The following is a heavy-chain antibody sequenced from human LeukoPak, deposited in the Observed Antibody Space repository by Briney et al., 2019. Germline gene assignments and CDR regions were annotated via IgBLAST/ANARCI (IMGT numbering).Heavy chain of an antibody. D-gene: IGHD6-19*01. J-gene: IGHJ4*02. Sequence: GSLRLSCAASGFTFRSYAMSWVRQAPGKGLEWIGTIYYPESTYYNPSLKSRVTISLDTSKKQFSLKLSSVTAADTAVYYCASSGWYEGGIDWGQGTLVTVSS. CDR2: IYYPEST. CDR1: GFTFRSYA. V-gene: IGHV4-39*07. CDR3: ASSGWYEGGID.